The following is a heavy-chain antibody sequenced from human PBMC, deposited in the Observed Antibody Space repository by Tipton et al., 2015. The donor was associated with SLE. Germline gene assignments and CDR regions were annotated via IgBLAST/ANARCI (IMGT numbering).Heavy chain of an antibody. D-gene: IGHD6-19*01. J-gene: IGHJ4*02. CDR3: ARGTYSSGSFDY. V-gene: IGHV4-61*02. CDR1: GGSISSSSYY. Sequence: TLSLTCTVSGGSISSSSYYWGWIRQPAGKGLEWVWRLYTSGSTNYNPSLQSRVTMSVATSKNQFSLKLSSVTAADTAVYYCARGTYSSGSFDYWGQGTLVTVSS. CDR2: LYTSGST.